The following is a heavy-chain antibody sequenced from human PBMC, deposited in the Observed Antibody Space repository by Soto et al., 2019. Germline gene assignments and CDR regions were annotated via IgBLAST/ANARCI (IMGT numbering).Heavy chain of an antibody. J-gene: IGHJ4*02. CDR2: ISCDGSNK. V-gene: IGHV3-30-3*01. CDR1: GFTFSNHP. D-gene: IGHD3-3*01. CDR3: AREVDFWSGEIDC. Sequence: QVQLVESGGGVVQPGKSLRLSCAASGFTFSNHPMHWVRQAPGKGLEWVAVISCDGSNKYYADSVKGRFTISRDNSKNTLWMQMNSLRLADTAVYYWAREVDFWSGEIDCWGQGTLVTVSS.